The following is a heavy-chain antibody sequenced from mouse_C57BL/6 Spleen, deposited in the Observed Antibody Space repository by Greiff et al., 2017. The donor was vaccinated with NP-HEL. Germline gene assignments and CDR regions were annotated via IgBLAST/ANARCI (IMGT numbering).Heavy chain of an antibody. CDR3: TTFDYDAGYAMDY. D-gene: IGHD2-4*01. J-gene: IGHJ4*01. Sequence: EVQLQQSGAELVRPGASVKLSCTASGFNIKDDYMHWVKQRPEQGLEWIGWIDPENGDTEYASKFQGKATITADTSSNTAYLQLSSLTSEDTAVYYCTTFDYDAGYAMDYWGQGTSVTVSS. CDR1: GFNIKDDY. V-gene: IGHV14-4*01. CDR2: IDPENGDT.